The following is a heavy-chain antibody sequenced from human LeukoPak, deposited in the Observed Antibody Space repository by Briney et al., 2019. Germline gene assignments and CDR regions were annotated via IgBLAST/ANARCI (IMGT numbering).Heavy chain of an antibody. V-gene: IGHV1-2*02. CDR2: VNPNSGFT. J-gene: IGHJ4*02. CDR3: ARLADCSSSSCRSFDY. Sequence: ASVKVSCKASGYPFTGYYLHWVRQAPGQGLEWMGWVNPNSGFTNYAQKFQGRVTMTRDTSISTAYMELSRLRSDDTAVYYCARLADCSSSSCRSFDYWGQGTLVTVSS. D-gene: IGHD2-2*01. CDR1: GYPFTGYY.